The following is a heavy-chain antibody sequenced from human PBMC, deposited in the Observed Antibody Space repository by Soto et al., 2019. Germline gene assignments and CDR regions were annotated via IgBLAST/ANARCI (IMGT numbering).Heavy chain of an antibody. D-gene: IGHD3-10*01. J-gene: IGHJ4*02. CDR3: AKAPVLLWFGDFDY. CDR2: ISGSGGST. Sequence: GVSLRLSCAACGFTFSSYAMSWVRQAPGKGLEWVSAISGSGGSTYYADSVKGRFTISRDNSKNTLYLQMNSLRAEDTAVYYCAKAPVLLWFGDFDYWGQGTLVTVS. V-gene: IGHV3-23*01. CDR1: GFTFSSYA.